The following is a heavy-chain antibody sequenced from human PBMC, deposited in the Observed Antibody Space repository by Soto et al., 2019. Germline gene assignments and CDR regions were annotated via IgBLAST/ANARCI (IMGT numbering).Heavy chain of an antibody. CDR3: ARNSPGGKPGQPGYYYYGMDV. CDR2: INAGNGNT. CDR1: GYTFTSYA. Sequence: ASVKVSCKASGYTFTSYAMHWVRQAPGQRLEWMGWINAGNGNTKYSQKFQGRVTITRDTSASTAYMELSSLRSEDTAVYYCARNSPGGKPGQPGYYYYGMDVWGQGTTVTVSS. D-gene: IGHD1-26*01. J-gene: IGHJ6*02. V-gene: IGHV1-3*01.